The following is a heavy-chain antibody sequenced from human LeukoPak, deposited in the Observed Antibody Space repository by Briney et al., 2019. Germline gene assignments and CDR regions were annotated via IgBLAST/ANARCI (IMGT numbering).Heavy chain of an antibody. V-gene: IGHV1-18*01. CDR2: ISAHNGNT. CDR1: GYTFTSYG. Sequence: ASVKVSCKASGYTFTSYGISWVRQAPGQGLEWMGWISAHNGNTNYAQKLQGRVTMTTDTSTSTAYMELRSLRSDDTAVYYCARDRLYYDFWSGYPQVSWFDPWGQGTLVTVSS. J-gene: IGHJ5*02. D-gene: IGHD3-3*01. CDR3: ARDRLYYDFWSGYPQVSWFDP.